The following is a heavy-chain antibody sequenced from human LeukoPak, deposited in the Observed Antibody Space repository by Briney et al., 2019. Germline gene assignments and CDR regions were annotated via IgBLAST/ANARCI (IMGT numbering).Heavy chain of an antibody. V-gene: IGHV3-30*04. CDR1: GFTFSSYA. CDR3: ARSIAAAGTGY. D-gene: IGHD6-13*01. CDR2: ISYDGSNK. Sequence: GGSLRLSCAASGFTFSSYAMHWVRQAPGKGLEWVAVISYDGSNKYYADSVKGRFTTSRDDAKNSLYLQMNSLRAEDTAFYYCARSIAAAGTGYWGQGTLVTVSS. J-gene: IGHJ4*02.